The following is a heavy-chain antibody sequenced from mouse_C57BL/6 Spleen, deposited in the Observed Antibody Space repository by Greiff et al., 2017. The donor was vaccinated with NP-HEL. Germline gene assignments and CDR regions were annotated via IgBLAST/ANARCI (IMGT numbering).Heavy chain of an antibody. CDR3: ARESLITTVVGYFDV. V-gene: IGHV1-53*01. CDR2: INPSNGGT. CDR1: GYTFTSYW. Sequence: VQLQQSGTELVKPGASVKLSCKASGYTFTSYWMHWVKQRPGQGLEWIGNINPSNGGTNYNEKFKSKATLTVDKSSSTAYMQLSSLTSEDSAVYYCARESLITTVVGYFDVWGTGTTVTVSS. J-gene: IGHJ1*03. D-gene: IGHD1-1*01.